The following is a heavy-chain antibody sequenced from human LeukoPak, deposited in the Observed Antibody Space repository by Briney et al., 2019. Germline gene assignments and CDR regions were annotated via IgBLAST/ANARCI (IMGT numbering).Heavy chain of an antibody. Sequence: GESLEISCKASGSSFTSYWIGWVRQLPGKGLEWMGIIYPGDSATRYSPSFQGQVTISADKSIRTAYLQWSSLKASDTAMYYCARSLGATHRGYFDYWGQGTLVTVSS. CDR1: GSSFTSYW. CDR3: ARSLGATHRGYFDY. D-gene: IGHD1-26*01. J-gene: IGHJ4*02. CDR2: IYPGDSAT. V-gene: IGHV5-51*01.